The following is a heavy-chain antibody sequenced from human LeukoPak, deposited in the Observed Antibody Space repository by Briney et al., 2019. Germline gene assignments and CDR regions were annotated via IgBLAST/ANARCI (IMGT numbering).Heavy chain of an antibody. V-gene: IGHV3-48*01. Sequence: PEGSLRLSCAASGFTFSSYSMNWVRQAPGKGLEWVLYSSASGGPIYYADSVRGRFTVSRDNARNSVYLQMNSLRAEDTAVYYCAELGITMIGGVWGKGTTVTISS. CDR1: GFTFSSYS. CDR3: AELGITMIGGV. J-gene: IGHJ6*04. CDR2: SSASGGPI. D-gene: IGHD3-10*02.